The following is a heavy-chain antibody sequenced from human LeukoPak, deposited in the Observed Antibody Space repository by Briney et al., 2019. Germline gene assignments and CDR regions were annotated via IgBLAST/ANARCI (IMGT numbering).Heavy chain of an antibody. CDR1: GFTFSSYW. Sequence: GGSLRLSCAASGFTFSSYWMSWVRQAPGKGLEWVSAISGSGGSTYYADSVKGRFTISRDNSKNTLYLQMNSLRAEDTAVYYCERGRSYYYDSSGHQNVLGYFDYWGQGTLVTVSS. D-gene: IGHD3-22*01. CDR3: ERGRSYYYDSSGHQNVLGYFDY. V-gene: IGHV3-23*01. J-gene: IGHJ4*02. CDR2: ISGSGGST.